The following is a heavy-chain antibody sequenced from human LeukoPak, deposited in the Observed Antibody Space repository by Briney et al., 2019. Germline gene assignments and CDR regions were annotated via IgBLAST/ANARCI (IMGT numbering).Heavy chain of an antibody. Sequence: GGSLRLSCAASGFTFSNYGMSWVRQAPGKGLEWVSAISDSGGSTYYADSVKGRFTISRDNSKNTLYLQMNSLRAEDTAVYYCATYSSLNRREFQYWGQGTLLTVSS. CDR2: ISDSGGST. V-gene: IGHV3-23*01. D-gene: IGHD3-22*01. CDR1: GFTFSNYG. J-gene: IGHJ1*01. CDR3: ATYSSLNRREFQY.